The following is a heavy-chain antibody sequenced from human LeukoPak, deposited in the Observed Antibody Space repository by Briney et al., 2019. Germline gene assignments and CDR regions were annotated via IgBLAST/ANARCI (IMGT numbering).Heavy chain of an antibody. CDR3: ARATPGYSSGWYEGPEAFDI. Sequence: SETLSLTCTVSGYSISSGYYWGWIRPPPGKGREWIGSIYHSGSTYYNPSLKSRVTISVDTSKNQFSLKLSSVTAADTAVYYCARATPGYSSGWYEGPEAFDIWGQGTMVTVSS. V-gene: IGHV4-38-2*02. J-gene: IGHJ3*02. CDR1: GYSISSGYY. CDR2: IYHSGST. D-gene: IGHD6-19*01.